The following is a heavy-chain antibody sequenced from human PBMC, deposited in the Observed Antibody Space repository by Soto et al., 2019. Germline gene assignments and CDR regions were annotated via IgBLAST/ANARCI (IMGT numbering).Heavy chain of an antibody. V-gene: IGHV3-21*02. CDR3: ASEFCSGRSCYSRTFDY. CDR2: ISSGSDYL. CDR1: GFNFNSYA. J-gene: IGHJ4*02. D-gene: IGHD2-15*01. Sequence: EVQLVESGGGLVKPGGSLRLSCAAFGFNFNSYAMHWVRQSPGKGMEWVAFISSGSDYLYYADSVKGRFTVSRDNAKSSLYLQMNSLTDDDTALYYCASEFCSGRSCYSRTFDYWGQGSLVTVSS.